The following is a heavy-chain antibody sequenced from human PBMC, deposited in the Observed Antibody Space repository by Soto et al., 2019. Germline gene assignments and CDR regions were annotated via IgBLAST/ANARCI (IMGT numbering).Heavy chain of an antibody. CDR2: ITNTGGST. Sequence: LRRSCAAPGVTFSSSVMTWVRQAPGKGLEWVALITNTGGSTYYADSVKGRFTISRDNSKNTLYLQMNSLRAEDTAVYYCTKDWSTYWGQGTPVPVSP. CDR3: TKDWSTY. CDR1: GVTFSSSV. J-gene: IGHJ4*02. V-gene: IGHV3-23*01.